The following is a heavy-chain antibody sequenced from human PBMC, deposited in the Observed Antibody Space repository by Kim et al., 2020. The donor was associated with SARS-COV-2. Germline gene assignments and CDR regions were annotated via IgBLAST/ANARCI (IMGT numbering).Heavy chain of an antibody. D-gene: IGHD3-9*01. J-gene: IGHJ2*01. CDR3: ARDRASTLRYFDWTQYWYFDL. Sequence: SETLSLTCTVSGGSISSGGYYWSWIRQHPGKGLEWIGYIYYSGSTYYNPSLKSRVTISVDTSKNQFSLKLSSVTAADTAVYYCARDRASTLRYFDWTQYWYFDLWGRGTLDPVSS. V-gene: IGHV4-31*03. CDR2: IYYSGST. CDR1: GGSISSGGYY.